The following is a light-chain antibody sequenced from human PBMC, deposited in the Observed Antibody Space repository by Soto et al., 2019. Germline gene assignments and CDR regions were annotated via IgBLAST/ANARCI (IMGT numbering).Light chain of an antibody. V-gene: IGKV1-17*01. J-gene: IGKJ5*01. CDR2: AAS. CDR1: QTITTS. Sequence: DIQMTQSPSYLSASVGDRVTITCRTSQTITTSLNWYRQKPGKAPDLLIYAASSLQSGVPSRFSGSGSGTEFTLTISGLLPEDFAAYHCQQLYTLPFTFGQGTRLEI. CDR3: QQLYTLPFT.